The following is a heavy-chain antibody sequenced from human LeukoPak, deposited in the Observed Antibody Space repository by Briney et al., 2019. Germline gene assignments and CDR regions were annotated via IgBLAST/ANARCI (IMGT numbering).Heavy chain of an antibody. CDR2: IKQDGSEK. V-gene: IGHV3-7*01. J-gene: IGHJ4*02. CDR1: GFTFSSYW. CDR3: ARTGDSSGYYGVDY. Sequence: PGGSLRLSCAASGFTFSSYWMSWVRQAPGKGLEWVANIKQDGSEKYYVDSVKGRFTISRDNAKNSLYLQMNSLRAEDTAVYYCARTGDSSGYYGVDYWGQGTLVTVSS. D-gene: IGHD3-22*01.